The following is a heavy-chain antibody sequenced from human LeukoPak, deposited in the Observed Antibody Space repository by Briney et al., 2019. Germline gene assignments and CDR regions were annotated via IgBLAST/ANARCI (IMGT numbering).Heavy chain of an antibody. CDR1: GGSFSAYDY. D-gene: IGHD2-2*01. J-gene: IGHJ5*02. Sequence: SETLSLTCGVYGGSFSAYDYWIWIRQPPGKGLEWIGEFNHNGITSYNPSLKSRVTISIDTSKNQFSLKLNSVTAADTAVYYCAREESRIVVVPAATRDNWFDPWGQGTLVTVSS. CDR2: FNHNGIT. V-gene: IGHV4-34*01. CDR3: AREESRIVVVPAATRDNWFDP.